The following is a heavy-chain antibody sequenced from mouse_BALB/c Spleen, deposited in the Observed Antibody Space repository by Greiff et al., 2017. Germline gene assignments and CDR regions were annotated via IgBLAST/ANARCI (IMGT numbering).Heavy chain of an antibody. CDR2: IWAGGST. D-gene: IGHD2-9*01. CDR3: ARAYYGYYYAMDY. J-gene: IGHJ4*01. Sequence: VKLMESGPGLVAPSQSLSITCTVSGFSLTSYGVHWVRQPPGKGLEWLGVIWAGGSTNYNSALMSRLSISKDNSKSQVFLKMNSLQTDDTAMYYCARAYYGYYYAMDYWGQGTSVTVSS. V-gene: IGHV2-9*02. CDR1: GFSLTSYG.